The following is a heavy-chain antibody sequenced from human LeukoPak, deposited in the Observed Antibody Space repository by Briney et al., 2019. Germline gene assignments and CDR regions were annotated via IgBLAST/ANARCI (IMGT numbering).Heavy chain of an antibody. CDR3: AKGDYYDSSGYYYGVHAFDI. CDR1: GYTLTELS. D-gene: IGHD3-22*01. V-gene: IGHV1-24*01. J-gene: IGHJ3*02. CDR2: FDPEDGET. Sequence: ASVKVSCKVSGYTLTELSMHWVRQAPGKGLEWMGGFDPEDGETIYAQKFQGRVTMTEDTSTDTAYMELSSLRSEDTDVYYCAKGDYYDSSGYYYGVHAFDIWGQGTMVTVSS.